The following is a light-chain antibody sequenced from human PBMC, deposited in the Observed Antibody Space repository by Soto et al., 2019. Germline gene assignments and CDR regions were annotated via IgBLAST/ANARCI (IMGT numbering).Light chain of an antibody. V-gene: IGKV3-15*01. Sequence: EIVLKQSPDTLSVSPGERATLSCLASQSVSSNLAWYQQKPGQAPRLLIYGASTRATGIPARFSGSGSGTEFTLTISSLQSEDFAVYYCQQYNNWPWTFGQGTKVDIK. CDR1: QSVSSN. CDR3: QQYNNWPWT. J-gene: IGKJ1*01. CDR2: GAS.